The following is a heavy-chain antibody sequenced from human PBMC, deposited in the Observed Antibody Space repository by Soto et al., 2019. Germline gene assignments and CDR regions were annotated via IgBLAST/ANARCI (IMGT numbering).Heavy chain of an antibody. V-gene: IGHV4-34*01. CDR3: ARPYYYGSGKNV. CDR2: IYYSGST. Sequence: SETLSLTCAVYGGSFSGYYWSWIRQPPGKGLEWIGSIYYSGSTYYNPSLKSRVTISVDTSKNHFSLKLSSVTAADTAVYYCARPYYYGSGKNVWRQGTTVIVSS. D-gene: IGHD3-10*01. J-gene: IGHJ6*02. CDR1: GGSFSGYY.